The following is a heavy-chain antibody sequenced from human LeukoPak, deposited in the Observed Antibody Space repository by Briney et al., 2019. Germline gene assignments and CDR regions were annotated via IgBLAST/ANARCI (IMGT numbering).Heavy chain of an antibody. CDR3: AREGEEGVVVPAAIDY. CDR1: GGSISSYY. J-gene: IGHJ4*02. D-gene: IGHD2-2*01. V-gene: IGHV4-59*01. Sequence: PSETLSLTCTVSGGSISSYYWSWIRQPPGKGLEWIGYIYYSGSTNYNPSLKSRVTISVDTSKNQFSLKLSSVTAADTAVYYCAREGEEGVVVPAAIDYWGQGTLVTVSS. CDR2: IYYSGST.